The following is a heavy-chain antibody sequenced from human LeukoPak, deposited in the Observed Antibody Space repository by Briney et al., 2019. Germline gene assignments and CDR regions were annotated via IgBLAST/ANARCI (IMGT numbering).Heavy chain of an antibody. J-gene: IGHJ6*02. V-gene: IGHV4-59*01. CDR1: GGSISSYY. CDR3: ARGGSGYDSFYYYGMGV. D-gene: IGHD5-12*01. CDR2: IYDSGST. Sequence: SETLSLTCTVSGGSISSYYWSWIRQPPGKGLEWIGYIYDSGSTNYNPSLKSRVTISVDTSKNQFSLKLSSVTAADTAVYYCARGGSGYDSFYYYGMGVWGQGTTVTVSS.